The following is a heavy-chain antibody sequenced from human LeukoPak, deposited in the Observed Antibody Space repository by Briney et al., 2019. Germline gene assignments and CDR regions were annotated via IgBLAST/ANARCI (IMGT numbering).Heavy chain of an antibody. CDR2: IIPIFGTA. V-gene: IGHV1-69*01. D-gene: IGHD3-3*01. CDR3: ARDSMYYDFWSGPY. Sequence: SVKVSCKASGGTFISYAISWVRQAPGHGLEWMGGIIPIFGTANYAQKFQGRVTITADESTSTAYMKLSSLRSEDTAVYYCARDSMYYDFWSGPYWGQGTLVTVSS. J-gene: IGHJ4*02. CDR1: GGTFISYA.